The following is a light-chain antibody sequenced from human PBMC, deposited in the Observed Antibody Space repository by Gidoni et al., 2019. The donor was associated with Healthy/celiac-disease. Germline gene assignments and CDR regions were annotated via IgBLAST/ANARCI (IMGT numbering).Light chain of an antibody. CDR3: QSYDSSLSGLYV. J-gene: IGLJ1*01. CDR2: GNS. V-gene: IGLV1-40*01. CDR1: SSNIGAGYD. Sequence: QSVLTQPPSVSRAPGHRLTISCTGSSSNIGAGYDVHWYQQLPGTAPKLLIYGNSNRPSGVPDRFSGSKSGTSASLAITGLQAEDEADYYCQSYDSSLSGLYVFGTGTKVTVL.